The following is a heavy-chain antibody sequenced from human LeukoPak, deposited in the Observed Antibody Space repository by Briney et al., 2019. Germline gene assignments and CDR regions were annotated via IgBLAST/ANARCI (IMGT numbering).Heavy chain of an antibody. CDR1: GYTFTGYY. V-gene: IGHV1-2*02. J-gene: IGHJ4*02. CDR3: ARDTELSTVFDY. D-gene: IGHD2-8*02. CDR2: INPNSGGT. Sequence: ASVKVSCKASGYTFTGYYMHWVRQAPGQGLEWMGWINPNSGGTNYAQKFQGRVTMTRDTSISTAYMELSRLRSDDTAVYYCARDTELSTVFDYWGQGTLATVSS.